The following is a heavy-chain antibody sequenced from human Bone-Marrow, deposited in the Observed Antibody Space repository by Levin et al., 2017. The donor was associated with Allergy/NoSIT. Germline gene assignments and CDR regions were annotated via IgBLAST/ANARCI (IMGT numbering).Heavy chain of an antibody. CDR1: GFTFADSY. CDR2: ISPTSNTF. D-gene: IGHD2-8*02. Sequence: PGESLKISCAASGFTFADSYMTWIRQTPGKGLEWISYISPTSNTFYYADSVRGRFTVSRDNAYRSLHLQMDSLRVEDTGLYYCAREGQSLVRGANDYWGQGILVTVSS. CDR3: AREGQSLVRGANDY. J-gene: IGHJ4*02. V-gene: IGHV3-11*01.